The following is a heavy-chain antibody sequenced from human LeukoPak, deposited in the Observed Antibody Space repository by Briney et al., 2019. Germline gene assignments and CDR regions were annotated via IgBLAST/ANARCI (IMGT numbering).Heavy chain of an antibody. Sequence: GGSLRLSCAASGFTFSHYWMSWVRQAPGKGLEWVANIKQDGSEKYYVDSVKGRFTISRDNAENSLYLQMNSLRAEDTAVYYCARDRALYDRSGYYYTEDDYWGQGTLVTVSS. J-gene: IGHJ4*02. V-gene: IGHV3-7*01. CDR2: IKQDGSEK. CDR3: ARDRALYDRSGYYYTEDDY. D-gene: IGHD3-22*01. CDR1: GFTFSHYW.